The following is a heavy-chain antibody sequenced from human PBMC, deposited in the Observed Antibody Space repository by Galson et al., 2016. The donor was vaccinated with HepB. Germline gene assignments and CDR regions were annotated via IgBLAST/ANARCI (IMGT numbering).Heavy chain of an antibody. CDR3: ARDHYHDGRNSGPDH. CDR2: ISGSRGSP. J-gene: IGHJ4*02. Sequence: SLRLSCAASGFTFSNYAMSWVRQAPGKGLEWVSAISGSRGSPYYADSVKGRFTISRDNSKNTLSVQMNGLRAEDTAVYYCARDHYHDGRNSGPDHWGQGTLVSVSS. D-gene: IGHD3-16*01. V-gene: IGHV3-23*01. CDR1: GFTFSNYA.